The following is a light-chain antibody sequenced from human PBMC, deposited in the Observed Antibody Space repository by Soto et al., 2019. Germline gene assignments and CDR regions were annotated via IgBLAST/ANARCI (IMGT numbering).Light chain of an antibody. V-gene: IGLV2-14*03. CDR3: CSYTTTATWL. CDR2: EVT. Sequence: QSALTQPASVSGSPGQSITISCTGTSRDVGGYNYVSWYQQHPGKAPQLIIYEVTNRPSGVSYRFSGSKSGNTASLTISGLQAEDEADYYCCSYTTTATWLFGGGTKVTVL. CDR1: SRDVGGYNY. J-gene: IGLJ3*02.